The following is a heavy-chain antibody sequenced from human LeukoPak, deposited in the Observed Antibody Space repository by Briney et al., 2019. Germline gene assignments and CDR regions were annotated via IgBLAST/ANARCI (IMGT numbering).Heavy chain of an antibody. CDR1: GGSFSGYY. Sequence: PSETLSLTCAVYGGSFSGYYWSWLRQPPGKGLEWIGEINHSGSTNYNPSLKSRVTISVDTSKNQFSLKLSSVTAADTAVYYCASGFGELGYYYYYMDVWGKGTTVTVSS. J-gene: IGHJ6*03. V-gene: IGHV4-34*01. D-gene: IGHD3-10*01. CDR3: ASGFGELGYYYYYMDV. CDR2: INHSGST.